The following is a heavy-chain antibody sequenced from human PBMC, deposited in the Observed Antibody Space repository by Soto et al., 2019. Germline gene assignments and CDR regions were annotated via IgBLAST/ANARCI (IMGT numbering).Heavy chain of an antibody. D-gene: IGHD6-19*01. V-gene: IGHV1-3*01. J-gene: IGHJ4*02. CDR1: GYTFTSYA. Sequence: QVQLVQSGAEVKKPGASVKVSCKASGYTFTSYAMHWVRQAPGQRLEWMGWINAGNGNTKYSQKFQGRVTITRDTSASTAYMELSSLRSEDTAVYYCARTGPSSGWYFKGTCFDYWGQGTLVTVSS. CDR2: INAGNGNT. CDR3: ARTGPSSGWYFKGTCFDY.